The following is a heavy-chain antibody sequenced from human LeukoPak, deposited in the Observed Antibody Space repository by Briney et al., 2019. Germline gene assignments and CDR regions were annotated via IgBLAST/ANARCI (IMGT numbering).Heavy chain of an antibody. CDR2: IYYSGST. CDR1: GGSISSYY. V-gene: IGHV4-59*01. CDR3: AREKQLGHGGAFDI. J-gene: IGHJ3*02. Sequence: SETLSLTCTVSGGSISSYYWSWIRQPPGKGLEWIGYIYYSGSTNYNPSLKSRVTISVDTSKNRFSLKLSSVTAADTAVYYCAREKQLGHGGAFDIWGQGTMVTVSS. D-gene: IGHD6-13*01.